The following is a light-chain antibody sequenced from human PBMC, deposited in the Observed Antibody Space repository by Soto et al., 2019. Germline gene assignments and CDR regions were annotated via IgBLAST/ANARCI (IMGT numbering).Light chain of an antibody. CDR1: QSLLHSNGYNY. Sequence: DIVMTQSPLSLPVTPGEPASISCRSSQSLLHSNGYNYLDWYLQKPGQSPQLLIYLGSDRASGVPDRLSGSGSATDFTLKISRVEAEDVGVYYCMQALQTPPTFGGGTKVEIK. V-gene: IGKV2-28*01. CDR2: LGS. CDR3: MQALQTPPT. J-gene: IGKJ4*01.